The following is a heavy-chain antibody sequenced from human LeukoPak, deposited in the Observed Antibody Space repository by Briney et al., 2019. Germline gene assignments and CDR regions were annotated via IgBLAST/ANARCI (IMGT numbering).Heavy chain of an antibody. V-gene: IGHV1-69*05. CDR2: IIPIFGTA. D-gene: IGHD2-2*01. CDR3: AMGDCSSTSCSFDY. CDR1: GGTFSSYA. Sequence: ASVKVSCKASGGTFSSYAISWVRQAPGQGLEWMGEIIPIFGTANYAQKFQGRVTITTDESTSTAYMELSSLRSEDTAVYYCAMGDCSSTSCSFDYWGQGTLVTVSS. J-gene: IGHJ4*02.